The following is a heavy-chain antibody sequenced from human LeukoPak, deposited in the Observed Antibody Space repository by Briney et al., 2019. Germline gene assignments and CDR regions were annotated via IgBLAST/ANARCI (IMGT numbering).Heavy chain of an antibody. CDR3: ARGERLYGGNSYAYYYYGMDV. J-gene: IGHJ6*02. CDR2: ISSSGSTI. V-gene: IGHV3-48*03. CDR1: GFTFSSYE. Sequence: PGGSLSLSCAASGFTFSSYEMNWVRQAPGKGLEWVSYISSSGSTIYYADSVKGRFTISRDNAKNSLYLQMNSLRAEDTAVYYCARGERLYGGNSYAYYYYGMDVWGQGTTVTVSS. D-gene: IGHD4-23*01.